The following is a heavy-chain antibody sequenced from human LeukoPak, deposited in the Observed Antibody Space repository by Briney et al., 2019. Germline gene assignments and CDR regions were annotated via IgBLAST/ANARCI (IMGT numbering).Heavy chain of an antibody. D-gene: IGHD6-13*01. Sequence: PGGSLRLSCAASGFTFSSYSMDWVRQAPGKGLEWVSYIGSASTTIYHADSVKGRFTISRDNAKNSLYLQTNSLRDEDTALYYCARGRAAAGPLHYFDSWGQGTLVTVSS. CDR1: GFTFSSYS. V-gene: IGHV3-48*02. CDR2: IGSASTTI. J-gene: IGHJ4*02. CDR3: ARGRAAAGPLHYFDS.